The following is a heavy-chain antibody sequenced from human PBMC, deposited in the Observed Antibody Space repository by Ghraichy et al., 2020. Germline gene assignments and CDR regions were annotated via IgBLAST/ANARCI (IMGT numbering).Heavy chain of an antibody. J-gene: IGHJ4*02. CDR1: GFTFSNAW. CDR3: TTGPSCIGNCYSSQYDF. CDR2: IRVNTDGGTT. Sequence: GGSLRLSCTASGFTFSNAWMSWVRQTPGERLEWVGRIRVNTDGGTTDYGAHVKGRFTISRDDSKNTLYLQMNSLSAEDTAEYYCTTGPSCIGNCYSSQYDFWGQGTLVTVSS. D-gene: IGHD2-15*01. V-gene: IGHV3-15*01.